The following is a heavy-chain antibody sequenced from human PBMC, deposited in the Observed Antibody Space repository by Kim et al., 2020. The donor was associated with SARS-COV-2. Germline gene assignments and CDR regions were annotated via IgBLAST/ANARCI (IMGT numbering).Heavy chain of an antibody. CDR2: ISAYNGNT. CDR3: ARSLNIVVVPDILSMDV. Sequence: ASVKVSCKASGYTFTSYGISWVRQAPGQGLEWMGWISAYNGNTNYAQKLQGRVTMTTDTSTSTAYMELRSLRSDDTAVYYCARSLNIVVVPDILSMDVWGQGTTVTVSS. D-gene: IGHD2-2*01. V-gene: IGHV1-18*01. CDR1: GYTFTSYG. J-gene: IGHJ6*02.